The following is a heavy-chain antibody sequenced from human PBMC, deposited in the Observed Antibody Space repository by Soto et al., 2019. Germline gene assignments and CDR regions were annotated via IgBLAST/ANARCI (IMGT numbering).Heavy chain of an antibody. Sequence: QVQLVESGGGVVQPGRSLRLSCAASGFTFSSYGMHWVRQAPGKGLEWVAVIWYDGSNKYYADSVKGRFTISRDNSKNTLYLQMNSLRAEDTAVYYCARELYGSGTFYFDYWGQGTLVTVSS. D-gene: IGHD3-10*01. J-gene: IGHJ4*02. CDR3: ARELYGSGTFYFDY. CDR2: IWYDGSNK. CDR1: GFTFSSYG. V-gene: IGHV3-33*01.